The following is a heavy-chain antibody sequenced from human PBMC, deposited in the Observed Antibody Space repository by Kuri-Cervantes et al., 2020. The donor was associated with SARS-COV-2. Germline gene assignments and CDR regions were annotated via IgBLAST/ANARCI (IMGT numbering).Heavy chain of an antibody. CDR2: ISSSSYT. D-gene: IGHD3-10*01. CDR1: GFTFSDYY. J-gene: IGHJ4*02. Sequence: GESLKISCAASGFTFSDYYMSWIRQAPGKGLEWVSYISSSSYTNYADSVKGRFTISRDNAKNSLYLQMNSLRAEDMAAYYCARDLNGGSDYWGQGTLVTVSS. CDR3: ARDLNGGSDY. V-gene: IGHV3-11*05.